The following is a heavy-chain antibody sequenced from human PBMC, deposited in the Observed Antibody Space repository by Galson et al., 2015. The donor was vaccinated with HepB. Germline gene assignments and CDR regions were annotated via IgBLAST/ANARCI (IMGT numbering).Heavy chain of an antibody. CDR1: GFRIIDNY. J-gene: IGHJ4*02. V-gene: IGHV3-53*01. CDR3: ASSYCTSGSCFFDD. CDR2: MYSDGTT. D-gene: IGHD2-8*01. Sequence: SLRLSCAVSGFRIIDNYVNWVRQAPGKGLEWLSVMYSDGTTDYADSLKGRFTMSRDSSKNTVFLHMNSLRVEDTAVYYCASSYCTSGSCFFDDWGQGTLLTVSS.